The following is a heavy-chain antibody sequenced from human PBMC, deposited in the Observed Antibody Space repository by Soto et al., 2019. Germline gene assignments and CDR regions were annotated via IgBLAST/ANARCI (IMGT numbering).Heavy chain of an antibody. CDR3: ARRYDSSGYYARGGAFDI. Sequence: QVQLVQSGAEVKKPGSSVKVSCKASGGTFSSYAISWVRQAPGQGLEWMGGIIPIFGTANYAQKFQGRVTITGDESTSTAYMGLSSLRSEDTAVYYCARRYDSSGYYARGGAFDIWGQGTMVTVSS. J-gene: IGHJ3*02. V-gene: IGHV1-69*01. CDR2: IIPIFGTA. CDR1: GGTFSSYA. D-gene: IGHD3-22*01.